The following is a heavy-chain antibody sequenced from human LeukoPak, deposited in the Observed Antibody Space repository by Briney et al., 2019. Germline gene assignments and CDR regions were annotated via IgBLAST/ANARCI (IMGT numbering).Heavy chain of an antibody. D-gene: IGHD2-2*01. Sequence: SETLSLXCSVSGGSISSGDYYWSWIRQPPGKGLEWIGYIYYSGITYYNPSLKSRVIISVDTSKNQFSLKLSSVTAADTAVYFCARVHCSSTSCYRFDPWGQGTLVTVSS. J-gene: IGHJ5*02. V-gene: IGHV4-30-4*08. CDR3: ARVHCSSTSCYRFDP. CDR1: GGSISSGDYY. CDR2: IYYSGIT.